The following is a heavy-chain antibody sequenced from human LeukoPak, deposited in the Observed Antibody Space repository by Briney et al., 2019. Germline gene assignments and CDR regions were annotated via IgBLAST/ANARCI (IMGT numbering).Heavy chain of an antibody. V-gene: IGHV2-5*02. CDR1: GFSLSVSGVG. CDR2: IYWDDDT. D-gene: IGHD2-15*01. Sequence: ESGPTLVNPTQTLTLTCSFSGFSLSVSGVGVGWIRQPPGKALEWLAVIYWDDDTRYSPSLKNRLTITKDTSKNQVVLTMTNMDPVDTATYDCAHSDRYCSGGSCYPGSYFDYWGQGTLVTVPS. J-gene: IGHJ4*02. CDR3: AHSDRYCSGGSCYPGSYFDY.